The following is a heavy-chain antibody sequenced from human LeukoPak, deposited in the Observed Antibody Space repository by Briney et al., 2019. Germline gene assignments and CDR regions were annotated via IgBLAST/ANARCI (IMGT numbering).Heavy chain of an antibody. D-gene: IGHD3-10*01. V-gene: IGHV4-34*01. CDR3: ARGRAYYYASGSYSPLPYFDY. Sequence: PSETLSLTCAVYGGSFSGYYWSWISQPPGKGLEWIGEINHSGSTNYNPSLKSRVTVSVDTSKNQFSLKLSSVTAADTAVYYCARGRAYYYASGSYSPLPYFDYWGQGTLVTVSS. CDR1: GGSFSGYY. J-gene: IGHJ4*02. CDR2: INHSGST.